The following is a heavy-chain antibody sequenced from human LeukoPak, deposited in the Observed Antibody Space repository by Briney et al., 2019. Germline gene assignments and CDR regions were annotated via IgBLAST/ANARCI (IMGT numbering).Heavy chain of an antibody. CDR3: AKNARNLAAAGSFDY. CDR1: GFTFSSYG. CDR2: ISGSGGST. J-gene: IGHJ4*02. Sequence: PGGSLRLSCAASGFTFSSYGMHWVRQAPGKGLEWVSAISGSGGSTYYADSVKGRFTISRDNSKNTLYLQMNSLRAEDTAVYYCAKNARNLAAAGSFDYWGQGTLVTVSS. D-gene: IGHD6-13*01. V-gene: IGHV3-23*01.